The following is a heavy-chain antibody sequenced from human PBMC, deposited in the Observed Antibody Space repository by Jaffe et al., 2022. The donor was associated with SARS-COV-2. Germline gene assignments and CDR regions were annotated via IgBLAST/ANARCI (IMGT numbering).Heavy chain of an antibody. V-gene: IGHV3-23*04. CDR2: ISESGDNT. J-gene: IGHJ4*02. CDR3: TKRPHYDRSIFYRMGFDY. D-gene: IGHD3-22*01. Sequence: EVQLVESGGGLVQPGGSLRLSCAASGFTFASHAMGWVRQAPGKGLDWVSIISESGDNTFYADSFKGRFTISRDNSKNTLYLQMNSLRAEDTAIYYCTKRPHYDRSIFYRMGFDYWGPGTLVTVSS. CDR1: GFTFASHA.